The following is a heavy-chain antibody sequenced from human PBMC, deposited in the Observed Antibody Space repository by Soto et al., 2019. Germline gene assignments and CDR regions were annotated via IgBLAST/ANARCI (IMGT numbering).Heavy chain of an antibody. CDR2: INPNSGGT. D-gene: IGHD3-16*01. CDR3: AREGGRYYYYYMDV. Sequence: GASVKVSCKASGYTFTGYYMHWVRQAPGQGLEWMGWINPNSGGTNYAQKFQGWVTMTRDTPISTAYMELSRLRSDDTAVYYCAREGGRYYYYYMDVWGKGTTVTVSS. V-gene: IGHV1-2*04. J-gene: IGHJ6*03. CDR1: GYTFTGYY.